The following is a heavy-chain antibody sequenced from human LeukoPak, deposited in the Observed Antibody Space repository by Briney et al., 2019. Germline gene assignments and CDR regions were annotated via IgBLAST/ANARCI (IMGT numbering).Heavy chain of an antibody. CDR2: ISGSGSGT. J-gene: IGHJ4*02. CDR3: AKGNNGDYDY. D-gene: IGHD4-17*01. CDR1: GFTFSSYT. Sequence: GXSLRLSCAASGFTFSSYTMNWVRQAPGEGLEWVSTISGSGSGTYYADSVKGRFIISRDNSDNTLFLQMNRLRDEDTAVYYCAKGNNGDYDYWGQGTLVTVSS. V-gene: IGHV3-23*01.